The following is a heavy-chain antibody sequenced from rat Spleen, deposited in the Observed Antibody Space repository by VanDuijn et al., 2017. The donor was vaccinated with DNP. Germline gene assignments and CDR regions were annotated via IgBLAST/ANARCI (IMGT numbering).Heavy chain of an antibody. CDR3: STLNYYASLSGYFDY. CDR1: EFTFSDYN. D-gene: IGHD1-12*01. J-gene: IGHJ2*01. V-gene: IGHV5S10*01. CDR2: IIQDGSRT. Sequence: EVQLVESGGNLLQPGRSRTLSCAVSEFTFSDYNIAGARQAPEKGLEWVATIIQDGSRTYYGDSVKGRFTISRDNTKSNLYLQMDSLRSVVTATYYCSTLNYYASLSGYFDYWGQGVMVTVSS.